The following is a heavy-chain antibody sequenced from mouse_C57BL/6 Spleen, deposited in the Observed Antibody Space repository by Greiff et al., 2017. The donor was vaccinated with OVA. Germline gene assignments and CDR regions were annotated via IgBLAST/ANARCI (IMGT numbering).Heavy chain of an antibody. CDR1: GYSITRGYY. V-gene: IGHV3-6*01. CDR3: ARDRDSSGYDWFAY. Sequence: ESGPGLVKPSQSLSLTCSVTGYSITRGYYWNWIRQFPGNKLEWLGYISYDGSNNYNPSLKNRISITRDTSKNQFFLKLNSVTTEDTATYYCARDRDSSGYDWFAYWGQGTLVTVSA. D-gene: IGHD3-2*02. CDR2: ISYDGSN. J-gene: IGHJ3*01.